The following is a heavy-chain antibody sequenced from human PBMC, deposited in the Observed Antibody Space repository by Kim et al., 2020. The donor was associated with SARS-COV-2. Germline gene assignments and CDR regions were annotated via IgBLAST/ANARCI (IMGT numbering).Heavy chain of an antibody. Sequence: GGSLRLSCAASGFTFSSYGMHWVRQAPGKGLEWVAVIWYDGSNKYYADSVKGRFTISRDNSKNTLYLQMNSLRAEDTAVYYCARKGSPYYGMDVWGQGTTVTVSS. CDR1: GFTFSSYG. J-gene: IGHJ6*02. CDR2: IWYDGSNK. V-gene: IGHV3-33*01. CDR3: ARKGSPYYGMDV.